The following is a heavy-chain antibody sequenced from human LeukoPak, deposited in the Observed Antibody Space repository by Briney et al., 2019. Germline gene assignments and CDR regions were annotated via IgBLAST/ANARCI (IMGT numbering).Heavy chain of an antibody. CDR2: ISGSGDST. CDR3: ARDPFIYYFDY. Sequence: GGSLRLSCATSGFTFSSFALSWVRQVPGRGLEWVSAISGSGDSTYYAESVKGRFTISRDNSRNVLYLQMNSLRAEDTAVYYCARDPFIYYFDYWGQGTLVTVSS. CDR1: GFTFSSFA. D-gene: IGHD3-16*02. V-gene: IGHV3-23*01. J-gene: IGHJ4*02.